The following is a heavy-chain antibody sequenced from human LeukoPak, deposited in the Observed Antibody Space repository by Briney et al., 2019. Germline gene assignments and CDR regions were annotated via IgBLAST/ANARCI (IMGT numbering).Heavy chain of an antibody. CDR3: ARVVWFGENRTYYFDY. CDR1: GYPISSGYY. J-gene: IGHJ4*02. Sequence: SETLSLTCTVSGYPISSGYYWGWIRQPPGKGLEWIGSIYHSGSTYYNPSLKSRVTISVDTSKNQFSLKLSSVTAADTAVYYCARVVWFGENRTYYFDYWGQGTLVTVSS. V-gene: IGHV4-38-2*02. D-gene: IGHD3-10*01. CDR2: IYHSGST.